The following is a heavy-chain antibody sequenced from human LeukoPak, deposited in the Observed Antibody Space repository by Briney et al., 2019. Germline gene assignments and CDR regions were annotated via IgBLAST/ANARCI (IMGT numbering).Heavy chain of an antibody. Sequence: GGSLRLSCAASGFTFSSYSMNWVRQAPGKGLVWVSRIDSDGSSTNYADSVKGRFTISRDSAKNTLYLQMNSLRAEDTAVYYCARGGGSYGWFDPWGQGTLVTVSS. CDR3: ARGGGSYGWFDP. V-gene: IGHV3-74*01. CDR1: GFTFSSYS. J-gene: IGHJ5*02. D-gene: IGHD3-16*01. CDR2: IDSDGSST.